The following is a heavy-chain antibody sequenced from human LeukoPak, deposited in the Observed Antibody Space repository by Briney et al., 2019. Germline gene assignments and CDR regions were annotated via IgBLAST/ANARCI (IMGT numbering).Heavy chain of an antibody. V-gene: IGHV3-33*01. Sequence: GGSLRLSCAASGFTFSDYGIHGARQAPGKGLEGVAVIWSDGSNKYYADSVKGRFTISRDNSKKTLYLQMNSLRVEDTAVYYCVRASGSFDYWGQGTLATVSS. D-gene: IGHD3-10*01. J-gene: IGHJ4*02. CDR3: VRASGSFDY. CDR1: GFTFSDYG. CDR2: IWSDGSNK.